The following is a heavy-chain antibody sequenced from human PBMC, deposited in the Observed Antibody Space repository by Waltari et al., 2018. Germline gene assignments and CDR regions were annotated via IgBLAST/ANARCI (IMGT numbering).Heavy chain of an antibody. CDR1: GGSISSSSYY. CDR2: IYYSGST. J-gene: IGHJ4*02. V-gene: IGHV4-39*07. D-gene: IGHD5-12*01. CDR3: ARDLGRDGYNYVTPLDY. Sequence: QLQLQESGPGLVKPSETLSLTCTVSGGSISSSSYYWGWIRQPPGKGLEWIGSIYYSGSTYYNPSLKSRMTISVDTSKNQFSLKLSYVTAAETAVYYCARDLGRDGYNYVTPLDYWGQGTLVTVSS.